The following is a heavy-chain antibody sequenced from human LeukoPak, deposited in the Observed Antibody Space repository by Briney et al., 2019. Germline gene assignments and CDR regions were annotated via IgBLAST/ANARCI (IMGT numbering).Heavy chain of an antibody. J-gene: IGHJ4*02. CDR2: ISSSSSYI. V-gene: IGHV3-21*01. Sequence: GGSLRLSCAASGFTFSSYNMNWVRQAPGKGLEWVSSISSSSSYIYYADSVKGRFTISRDNAKYSLYLQMNSLRAEDTAVYYCARPYYDVLTGYPDYWGQGTLVTVSS. CDR1: GFTFSSYN. CDR3: ARPYYDVLTGYPDY. D-gene: IGHD3-9*01.